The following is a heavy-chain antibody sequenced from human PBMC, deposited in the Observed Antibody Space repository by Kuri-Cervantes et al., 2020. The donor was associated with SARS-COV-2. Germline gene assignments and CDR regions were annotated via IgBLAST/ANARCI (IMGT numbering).Heavy chain of an antibody. CDR2: IYYSGST. D-gene: IGHD5-12*01. Sequence: GSLRLSCTVSGGSISSYYWSWIRQPPGKGLEWIGYIYYSGSTNYNPSLKSRVTISVDTSKNQFSLKLSSVTAADTAVYYCARGKDIVATIDAFVYWGQGTLVTVSS. V-gene: IGHV4-59*12. CDR1: GGSISSYY. CDR3: ARGKDIVATIDAFVY. J-gene: IGHJ4*02.